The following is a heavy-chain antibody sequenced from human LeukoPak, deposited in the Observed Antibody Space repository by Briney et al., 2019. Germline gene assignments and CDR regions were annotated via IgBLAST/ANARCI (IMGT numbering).Heavy chain of an antibody. CDR3: ARDASSGSYDY. Sequence: GGSLRLSCAASGFTFSSYWMSGVRQATGQGLVWVANIKQDGSEKYCVDSVKGRFTISRDNAKNPLYLQMNSLRAEDTAVYYCARDASSGSYDYWGQGTLVTVSS. CDR2: IKQDGSEK. D-gene: IGHD1-26*01. J-gene: IGHJ4*02. CDR1: GFTFSSYW. V-gene: IGHV3-7*01.